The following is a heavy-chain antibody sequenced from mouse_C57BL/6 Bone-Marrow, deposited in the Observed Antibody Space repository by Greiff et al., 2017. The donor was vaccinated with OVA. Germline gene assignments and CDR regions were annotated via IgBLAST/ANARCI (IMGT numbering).Heavy chain of an antibody. CDR3: TRDEGSSYPFDY. CDR1: GFTFSSYA. J-gene: IGHJ2*01. Sequence: EVQLVESGEGLVKPGGSLKLSCAASGFTFSSYAMSWVRQTPEKRLEWVAYISSGGDYIYYADTVKGRFTISRDNARNTLYLQMSSLKSEDTAMYYCTRDEGSSYPFDYWGQGTTLTVSS. CDR2: ISSGGDYI. V-gene: IGHV5-9-1*02. D-gene: IGHD1-1*01.